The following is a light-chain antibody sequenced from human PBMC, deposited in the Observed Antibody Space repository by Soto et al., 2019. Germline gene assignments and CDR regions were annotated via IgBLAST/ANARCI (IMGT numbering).Light chain of an antibody. V-gene: IGKV3-15*01. Sequence: DIVLTQSPCTLSLSPGERATLSCRASQSVSSNLAWYQQKPGQAPRLLIYGASTRATGIPARFSGSGSGTEFTLTISSLQSEDFAAYYCKQYNNWPWTFGQGTKVEIK. CDR1: QSVSSN. J-gene: IGKJ1*01. CDR2: GAS. CDR3: KQYNNWPWT.